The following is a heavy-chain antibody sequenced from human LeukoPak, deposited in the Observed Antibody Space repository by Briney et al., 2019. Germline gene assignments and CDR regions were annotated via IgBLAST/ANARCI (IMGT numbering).Heavy chain of an antibody. J-gene: IGHJ4*02. CDR3: AREVDGYNYFDY. D-gene: IGHD5-24*01. CDR2: ISSSSSYI. CDR1: GFTFSSYS. Sequence: SGGSLRLSCAASGFTFSSYSMNWVRQAPGKGLEWVSSISSSSSYIYYADSVKGRFTISRDNSKNTLYLQMNSLRAEDTAVYYCAREVDGYNYFDYWGQGTLVTVSS. V-gene: IGHV3-21*01.